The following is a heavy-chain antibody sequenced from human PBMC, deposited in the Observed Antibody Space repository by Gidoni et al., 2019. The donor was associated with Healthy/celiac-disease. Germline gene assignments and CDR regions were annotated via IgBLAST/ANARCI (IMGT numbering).Heavy chain of an antibody. J-gene: IGHJ6*03. V-gene: IGHV4-59*01. Sequence: QVQLQESGPGLVKPSETLSLTCTVSGGSISSYYRSWIRQPPGKGLEWIGYIYYSGRTNYNPSLKSRVTISVDTSKNQFSLKLSSVTAADTAVYYCAREASVRGSWHPGGNYMDVWGKGTTVTVSS. CDR1: GGSISSYY. CDR3: AREASVRGSWHPGGNYMDV. CDR2: IYYSGRT. D-gene: IGHD6-13*01.